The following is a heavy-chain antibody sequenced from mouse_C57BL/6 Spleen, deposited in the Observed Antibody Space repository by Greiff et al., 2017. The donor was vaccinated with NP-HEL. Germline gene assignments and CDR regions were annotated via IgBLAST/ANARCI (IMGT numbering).Heavy chain of an antibody. D-gene: IGHD1-1*01. CDR1: GFTFSDYG. CDR2: ISSGSSTI. CDR3: ARPTTVVATSAMDY. V-gene: IGHV5-17*01. Sequence: VQLKESGGGLVKPGGSLKLSCAASGFTFSDYGMHWVRQAPEKGLEWVAYISSGSSTIYYADTVKGRFTISRDIAKNTLFLQMTSLRSEDTAMYYCARPTTVVATSAMDYWGQGTSVTVSS. J-gene: IGHJ4*01.